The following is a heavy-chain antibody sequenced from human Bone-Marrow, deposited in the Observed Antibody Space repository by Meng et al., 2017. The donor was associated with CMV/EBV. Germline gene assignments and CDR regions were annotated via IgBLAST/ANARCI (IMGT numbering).Heavy chain of an antibody. J-gene: IGHJ3*02. CDR3: ARHVKTGGAFDI. Sequence: KVSCKGSGYSFTTYWIGWVRQMPGKGLEWMGIIYPGDSDTTYSPSFQGHVTISADKSISTAYLQWNSLKASDTAIYYCARHVKTGGAFDIWGQGTMVTVSS. V-gene: IGHV5-51*01. CDR1: GYSFTTYW. CDR2: IYPGDSDT.